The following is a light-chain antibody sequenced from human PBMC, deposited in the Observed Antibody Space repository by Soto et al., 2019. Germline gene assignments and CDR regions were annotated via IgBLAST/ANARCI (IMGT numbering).Light chain of an antibody. Sequence: SYELTQPPSVSVSPGQTATITCSGDKLGERYVCWYQQKPGQSPVLVLYQDTKRPSGIPERFSGSNSGNTAALTISRTQAMDEADYYCQAWDRTAPVVFGGGTKLTVL. V-gene: IGLV3-1*01. J-gene: IGLJ2*01. CDR3: QAWDRTAPVV. CDR1: KLGERY. CDR2: QDT.